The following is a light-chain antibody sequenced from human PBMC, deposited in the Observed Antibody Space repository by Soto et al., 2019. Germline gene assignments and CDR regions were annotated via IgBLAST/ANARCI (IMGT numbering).Light chain of an antibody. CDR1: QSIRSC. V-gene: IGKV1-5*03. CDR3: QQYNSYPWT. CDR2: KAS. J-gene: IGKJ1*01. Sequence: DIQMTQSPPTLSATVGDRVTITCRASQSIRSCLAWYQQKPGKAPKVLIYKASSLDSGVPSRFSGSGSGTEFSLTISSLQPEDFGIYYCQQYNSYPWTFGQGTKVDI.